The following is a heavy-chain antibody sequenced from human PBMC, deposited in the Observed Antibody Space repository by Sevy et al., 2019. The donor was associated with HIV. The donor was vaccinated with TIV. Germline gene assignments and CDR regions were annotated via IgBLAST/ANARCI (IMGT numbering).Heavy chain of an antibody. CDR1: GFTFNTHV. D-gene: IGHD1-26*01. CDR2: FSGFGNT. J-gene: IGHJ4*02. CDR3: ARKSTSYSHFDY. Sequence: GGSLRLSCAASGFTFNTHVMNWVRQAPGKGLEWVSSFSGFGNTYYADSVRGRFTISRDNAKNTLYLQMNGLRAGDTAVYYCARKSTSYSHFDYWGQGTLVTVSS. V-gene: IGHV3-23*01.